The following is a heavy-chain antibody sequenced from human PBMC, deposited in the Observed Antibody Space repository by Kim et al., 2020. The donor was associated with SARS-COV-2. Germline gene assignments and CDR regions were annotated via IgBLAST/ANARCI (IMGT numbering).Heavy chain of an antibody. J-gene: IGHJ6*02. D-gene: IGHD6-13*01. CDR3: ARGGQDSSYYYYYGMDV. CDR1: GGSISSYY. V-gene: IGHV4-59*13. Sequence: SETLSLTCTVSGGSISSYYWSWIRQPPGKGLEWIGYIYYSGSTNYNPSLKSRVTISVDTSKNQFSLKLSSVTAADTAVYYCARGGQDSSYYYYYGMDVWGQGTTVTVSS. CDR2: IYYSGST.